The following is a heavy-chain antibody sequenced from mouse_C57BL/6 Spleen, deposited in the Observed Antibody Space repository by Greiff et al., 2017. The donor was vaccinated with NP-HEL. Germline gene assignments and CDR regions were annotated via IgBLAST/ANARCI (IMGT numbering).Heavy chain of an antibody. CDR1: GYTFTSYW. J-gene: IGHJ2*01. D-gene: IGHD3-2*02. Sequence: QVQLQQPGAELVRPGSSVKLSCKASGYTFTSYWMDWVKQRPGQGLEWIGNIYPSDSETHYNQKFKDKATLTVDKSSSTAYMQLSSLTSEDSAVYYCARTAQATDYVDYWGQGTTLTVSS. CDR3: ARTAQATDYVDY. V-gene: IGHV1-61*01. CDR2: IYPSDSET.